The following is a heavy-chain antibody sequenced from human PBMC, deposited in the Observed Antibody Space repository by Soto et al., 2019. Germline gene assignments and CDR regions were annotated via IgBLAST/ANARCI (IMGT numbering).Heavy chain of an antibody. CDR3: ARLEGLATISYYFDV. CDR1: GGSISSYY. Sequence: PSETLSLTCTVSGGSISSYYWSWIRQPPGKGLEWIGYIYYSGSTNYNPSLKSRVTISLDTSKNQFSLKLNSVTAADSAVYFCARLEGLATISYYFDVWGPGALVTVSS. D-gene: IGHD3-9*01. V-gene: IGHV4-59*08. CDR2: IYYSGST. J-gene: IGHJ4*02.